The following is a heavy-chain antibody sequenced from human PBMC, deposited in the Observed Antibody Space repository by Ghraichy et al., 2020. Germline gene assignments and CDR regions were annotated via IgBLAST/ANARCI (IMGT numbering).Heavy chain of an antibody. J-gene: IGHJ4*02. D-gene: IGHD3-22*01. CDR2: ISTVGTTI. Sequence: LSLTCAASGFTFSDYYMNWIRQAPGKGLEWVSSISTVGTTIYYAESVRGRFTISRDNAEKSLYLQIYSLRAEDTAMYYCARGIVVITTPHYFDYWGQGALVTVSS. CDR3: ARGIVVITTPHYFDY. CDR1: GFTFSDYY. V-gene: IGHV3-11*01.